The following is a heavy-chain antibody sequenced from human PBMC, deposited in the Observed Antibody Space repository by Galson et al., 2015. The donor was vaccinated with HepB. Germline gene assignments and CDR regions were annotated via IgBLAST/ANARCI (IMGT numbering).Heavy chain of an antibody. V-gene: IGHV1-24*01. Sequence: SVKVSCKISGYTLTELSMHWVRQAPGKGLEWMGGFDPEDGETIYAQKFQGRVTMTEDTSTDTAYMELSSLRSEDTAVYYCATAGYSNSDLRAPGPSYYFDYWGQGTLVTVSS. CDR2: FDPEDGET. CDR1: GYTLTELS. D-gene: IGHD4-11*01. CDR3: ATAGYSNSDLRAPGPSYYFDY. J-gene: IGHJ4*02.